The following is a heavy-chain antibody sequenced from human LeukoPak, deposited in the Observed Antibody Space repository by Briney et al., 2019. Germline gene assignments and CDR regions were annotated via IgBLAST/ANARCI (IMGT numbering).Heavy chain of an antibody. D-gene: IGHD3-10*01. V-gene: IGHV1-69*13. CDR3: ASPTGNYGLGSYYAEFDY. Sequence: SVKVSCKASGGTFSSYAISWVRQAPGQGLEWMGGIIPIFGTANYAQKFQGRVTITADESTSTAYMELSSLRSEDTAVYYCASPTGNYGLGSYYAEFDYWGQGTLVTVSS. CDR2: IIPIFGTA. J-gene: IGHJ4*02. CDR1: GGTFSSYA.